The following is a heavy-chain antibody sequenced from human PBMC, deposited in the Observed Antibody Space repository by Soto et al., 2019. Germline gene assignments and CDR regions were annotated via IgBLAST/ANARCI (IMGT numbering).Heavy chain of an antibody. J-gene: IGHJ4*01. Sequence: GASVKVSCKASGFTFTNYGFTWVRQAPGQGLEWMGWISAYNGNTKYPQKFQGRVTVTTDTSTRTAYMELKDLRFDDTAVYYCAREWTYSVTEDSDYWGQGTLVTSPQ. CDR3: AREWTYSVTEDSDY. D-gene: IGHD4-4*01. CDR1: GFTFTNYG. V-gene: IGHV1-18*01. CDR2: ISAYNGNT.